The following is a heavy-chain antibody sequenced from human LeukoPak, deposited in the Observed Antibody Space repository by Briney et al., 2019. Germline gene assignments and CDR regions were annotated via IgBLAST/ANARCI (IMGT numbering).Heavy chain of an antibody. CDR2: INPSGGST. CDR1: GYTFTSYD. CDR3: ARAQRWLQPFDY. D-gene: IGHD5-24*01. J-gene: IGHJ4*02. Sequence: GASVKVSCKASGYTFTSYDINWVRQATGQGLEWMGIINPSGGSTSYAQKFQGRVTMTRDTSTSTVYMELSSLRSEDTAVYYCARAQRWLQPFDYWGQGTLVTVSS. V-gene: IGHV1-46*01.